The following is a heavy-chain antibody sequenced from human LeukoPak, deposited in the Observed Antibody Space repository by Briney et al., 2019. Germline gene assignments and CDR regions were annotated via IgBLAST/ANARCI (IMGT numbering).Heavy chain of an antibody. CDR3: SKENYGDSTAGRFQH. CDR2: ISGSGGST. D-gene: IGHD4-17*01. Sequence: GGSLRLSCAASGFTFSSYSMNWVRQTPVKGLEWVSVISGSGGSTYYADSVKGRFTISRVNSKNTLYLQMNSLRAEDTAVYYCSKENYGDSTAGRFQHWGQGTLVTVSS. V-gene: IGHV3-23*01. J-gene: IGHJ1*01. CDR1: GFTFSSYS.